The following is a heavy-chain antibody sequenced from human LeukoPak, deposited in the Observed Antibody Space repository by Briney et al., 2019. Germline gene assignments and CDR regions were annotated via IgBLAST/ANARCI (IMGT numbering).Heavy chain of an antibody. D-gene: IGHD6-13*01. J-gene: IGHJ4*02. V-gene: IGHV3-33*01. Sequence: GGSLRLSCAASGFTFSSYGMHWVRQAPGKGLEWVAAIWYDGSNKYYADSVKGRFTISRDNSKNTLYLQMNSLRAEDTAVYYCARDRVAAAGLFDYWGQGTLVTVSS. CDR3: ARDRVAAAGLFDY. CDR1: GFTFSSYG. CDR2: IWYDGSNK.